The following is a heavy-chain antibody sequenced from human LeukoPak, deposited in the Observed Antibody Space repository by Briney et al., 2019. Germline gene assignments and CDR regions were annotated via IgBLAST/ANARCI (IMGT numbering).Heavy chain of an antibody. CDR1: GFTVSSNH. CDR3: ARGVGVGYSYGLAYFDY. Sequence: GSLRLSCAASGFTVSSNHMSWVRQAPGKGLEWVSVIYSGGSTYYADSVKGRFTISRDNSKNTLYLQMSSLSAEDTAVYYCARGVGVGYSYGLAYFDYWGQGTLVTVSS. CDR2: IYSGGST. D-gene: IGHD5-18*01. V-gene: IGHV3-53*01. J-gene: IGHJ4*02.